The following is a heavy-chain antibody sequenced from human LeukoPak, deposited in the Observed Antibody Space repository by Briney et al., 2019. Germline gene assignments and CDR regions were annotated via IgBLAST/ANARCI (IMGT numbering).Heavy chain of an antibody. CDR3: AKDPTAYDREDY. CDR1: GFTFSSYS. Sequence: GGSLRLSCAASGFTFSSYSMNWVRQAPGKGLEWVSSISSSSSYIYYADSVKGRFTISRDNAKNSLYLQMNSLRAEDTAVYYCAKDPTAYDREDYWGRGTLVTVSS. J-gene: IGHJ4*02. CDR2: ISSSSSYI. D-gene: IGHD3-22*01. V-gene: IGHV3-21*01.